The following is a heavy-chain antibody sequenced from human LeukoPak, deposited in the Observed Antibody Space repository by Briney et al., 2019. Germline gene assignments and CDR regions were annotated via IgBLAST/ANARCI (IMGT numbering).Heavy chain of an antibody. J-gene: IGHJ4*02. CDR1: GGSISSYY. D-gene: IGHD1-26*01. CDR2: IYYSGNT. V-gene: IGHV4-59*01. Sequence: SETLSLTCSVSGGSISSYYWSWIRQPPGKGLEWIGYIYYSGNTNYNPSLKSRVTITIDTSKNQFPLKQSSVTAADTAVYYCARVGSGSFDYWGQGTLVTVSS. CDR3: ARVGSGSFDY.